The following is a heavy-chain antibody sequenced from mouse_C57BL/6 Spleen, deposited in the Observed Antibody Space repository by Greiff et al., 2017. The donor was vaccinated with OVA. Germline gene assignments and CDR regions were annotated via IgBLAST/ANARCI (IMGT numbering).Heavy chain of an antibody. CDR1: GYTFTSYW. D-gene: IGHD1-1*01. CDR3: ARWVTTVVDYFDY. J-gene: IGHJ2*01. Sequence: QVQLKQSGTELVKPGASVKLSCKASGYTFTSYWMHWVKQRPGQGLEWIGNINPSNGGTNYNEKFKSKATLTVDKSSSTAYMQLSSLTSEDSAVYYCARWVTTVVDYFDYWGQGTTLTVSS. CDR2: INPSNGGT. V-gene: IGHV1-53*01.